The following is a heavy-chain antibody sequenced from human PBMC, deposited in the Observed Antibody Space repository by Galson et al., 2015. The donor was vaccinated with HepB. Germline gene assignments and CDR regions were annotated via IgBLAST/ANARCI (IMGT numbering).Heavy chain of an antibody. V-gene: IGHV3-23*01. CDR2: ISASGGST. Sequence: SLRLSCAASGFTFGSYVMTWVRQAPGKGLEWVSGISASGGSTYYADSVKGRFTISRDNFKNTLYLQMSSLRVEDTAEYYCAKNKAGAFDIWGQGTMVTVSS. D-gene: IGHD1/OR15-1a*01. J-gene: IGHJ3*02. CDR1: GFTFGSYV. CDR3: AKNKAGAFDI.